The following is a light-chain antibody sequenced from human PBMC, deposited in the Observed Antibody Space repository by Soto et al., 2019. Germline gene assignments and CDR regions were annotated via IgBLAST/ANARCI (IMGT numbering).Light chain of an antibody. CDR2: AAS. V-gene: IGKV3-20*01. CDR3: QQYNNWLGT. J-gene: IGKJ1*01. Sequence: EVVLTQSPGTLSLSPGERATLSCRASQSVSSSQLTWFQQKPGQAPRLLIYAASNRAAGIPDRFSGSGSGTDFTLTISRLEPEDFAVYYCQQYNNWLGTFGQGTKVDIK. CDR1: QSVSSSQ.